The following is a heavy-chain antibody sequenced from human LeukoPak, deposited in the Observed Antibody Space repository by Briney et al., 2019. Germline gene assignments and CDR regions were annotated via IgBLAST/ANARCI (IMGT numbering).Heavy chain of an antibody. CDR1: GFTFSNYD. J-gene: IGHJ4*02. V-gene: IGHV3-13*01. CDR2: IGTAGDT. D-gene: IGHD6-13*01. Sequence: GGSLRLSCAASGFTFSNYDMHWVRQATGKGLEWVSAIGTAGDTYYLGSVKGRFTISRDNSKNTLYLQMNSLRAEDTAVYYCAKDLAAAGDYWGQGTLVTVSS. CDR3: AKDLAAAGDY.